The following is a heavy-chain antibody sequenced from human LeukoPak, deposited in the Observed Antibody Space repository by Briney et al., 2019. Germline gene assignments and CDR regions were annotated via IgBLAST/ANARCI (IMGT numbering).Heavy chain of an antibody. Sequence: SETLSLTCTVSGGSISGSSYYWGWIRQPPGKGLEWIGSIYYSGSTYYNPSLKSRVTISVDTSKNQFSLKLNSVTATDTAVYYCARVGGGDCIDYWGQGTLVTVSS. CDR3: ARVGGGDCIDY. CDR2: IYYSGST. D-gene: IGHD2-21*02. J-gene: IGHJ4*02. V-gene: IGHV4-39*02. CDR1: GGSISGSSYY.